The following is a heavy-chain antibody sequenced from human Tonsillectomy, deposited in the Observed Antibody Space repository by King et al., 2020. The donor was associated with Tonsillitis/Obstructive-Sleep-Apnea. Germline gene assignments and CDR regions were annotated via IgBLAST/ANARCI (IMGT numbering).Heavy chain of an antibody. D-gene: IGHD3-3*01. CDR2: ISGRGGNT. V-gene: IGHV3-23*04. CDR3: AKGGGVRVLEWDMDV. CDR1: GFTFSSYA. Sequence: VQLVESGGGLVQPGGSLRLSCAASGFTFSSYAMSWVRQAPGKGLEWVSGISGRGGNTYYADSVKGRFTISRDNSKNTLYLQMNSLRAEDTAVYYCAKGGGVRVLEWDMDVWGKGTTVTVSS. J-gene: IGHJ6*03.